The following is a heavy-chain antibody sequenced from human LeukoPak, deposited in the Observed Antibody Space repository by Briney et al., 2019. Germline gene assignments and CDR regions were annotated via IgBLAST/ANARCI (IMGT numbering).Heavy chain of an antibody. J-gene: IGHJ6*02. V-gene: IGHV3-30-3*01. D-gene: IGHD6-19*01. CDR1: GFTFSSYA. Sequence: PGRSLRLSCAASGFTFSSYAMHWVRQAPGKGLEWVAVISYDGSNKYYADSVKGRFTISRDNSKNTLYLQMNSLRAEDTAVYYCARALLPIAVAGLGYYYYYGMDVWGQGTTVTVSS. CDR3: ARALLPIAVAGLGYYYYYGMDV. CDR2: ISYDGSNK.